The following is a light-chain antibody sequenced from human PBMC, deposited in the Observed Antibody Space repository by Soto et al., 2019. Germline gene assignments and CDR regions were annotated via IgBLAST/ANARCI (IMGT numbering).Light chain of an antibody. CDR2: DIF. J-gene: IGKJ1*01. Sequence: EVVMTQSPDTLSVSPGERATLSCRASQSVSSNLAWYQQKLGQAPRLLIYDIFTRATGVPTRISGSGSGTEFTLTISSLQSEDFAVYYCQQYNNWPQTFGQGTKVDIK. V-gene: IGKV3D-15*01. CDR3: QQYNNWPQT. CDR1: QSVSSN.